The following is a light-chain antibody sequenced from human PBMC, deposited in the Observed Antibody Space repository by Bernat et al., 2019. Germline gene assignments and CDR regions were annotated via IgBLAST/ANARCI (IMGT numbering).Light chain of an antibody. CDR1: SSDIGVYNY. CDR2: EVT. CDR3: AAWDDSLNGWV. Sequence: QSALTQPPSASGSPGQSVTISCTGTSSDIGVYNYVSWYQQHPGKAPKLMIYEVTKRPSGVPDRFSGSKSGNTASLTVSGLQSEDEADYYCAAWDDSLNGWVFGGGTKLTVL. V-gene: IGLV2-8*01. J-gene: IGLJ3*02.